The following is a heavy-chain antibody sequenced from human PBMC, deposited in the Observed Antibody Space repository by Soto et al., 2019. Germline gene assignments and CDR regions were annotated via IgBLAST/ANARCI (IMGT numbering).Heavy chain of an antibody. J-gene: IGHJ4*02. Sequence: QVQLQQWGAGLLKPSETLSLTCAVYGGSFSGYYWSWIRQPPGKGLEWIGEINHSGSTNYNPSLKRRVTISVDTSKNQFSLKLSSVTAADTAVYYCARAVYCSGGSCYSAVSDWGQGTLVTVSS. V-gene: IGHV4-34*01. CDR2: INHSGST. D-gene: IGHD2-15*01. CDR3: ARAVYCSGGSCYSAVSD. CDR1: GGSFSGYY.